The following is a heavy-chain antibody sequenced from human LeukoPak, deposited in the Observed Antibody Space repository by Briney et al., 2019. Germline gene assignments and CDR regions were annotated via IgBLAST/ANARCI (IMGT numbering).Heavy chain of an antibody. V-gene: IGHV1-69*02. Sequence: SVKVSCKASGRTFSSYTISWVRQAPGQGLEWMGRIIPILGIANYAQKFQGRVTITADKSTSTAYMELSSLRSEDTAVYYCAGAAYNWNDYYYYGMDVWGQGTTVTVSS. J-gene: IGHJ6*02. CDR2: IIPILGIA. CDR3: AGAAYNWNDYYYYGMDV. CDR1: GRTFSSYT. D-gene: IGHD1-20*01.